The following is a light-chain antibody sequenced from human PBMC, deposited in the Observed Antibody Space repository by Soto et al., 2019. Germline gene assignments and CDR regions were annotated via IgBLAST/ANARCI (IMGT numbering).Light chain of an antibody. CDR3: QSYDSSLSGSV. CDR1: SSNIGAGYD. CDR2: GNN. J-gene: IGLJ2*01. Sequence: QSVLTQPPSVSGAPGQRVTISCTGRSSNIGAGYDVHWYQQLPGTAPKLLIYGNNNRPSGVPYRFSGSKSGTSAFLAITGLQAEDEAEYYCQSYDSSLSGSVFGGGTKLTVL. V-gene: IGLV1-40*01.